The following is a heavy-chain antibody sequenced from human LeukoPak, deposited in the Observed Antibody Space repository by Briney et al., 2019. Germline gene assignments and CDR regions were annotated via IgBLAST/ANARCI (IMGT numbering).Heavy chain of an antibody. CDR3: ARRDDIVATTGIDY. CDR1: GGSISSSSYY. D-gene: IGHD5-12*01. CDR2: IYYSGST. Sequence: SETLSLTCTVSGGSISSSSYYWGWIRQPPGKGLEWIGSIYYSGSTYYNPSLKSRVTISIDTSKNQFSLKVRSVTAADTAVYYCARRDDIVATTGIDYWGQGTLVTVSS. J-gene: IGHJ4*02. V-gene: IGHV4-39*07.